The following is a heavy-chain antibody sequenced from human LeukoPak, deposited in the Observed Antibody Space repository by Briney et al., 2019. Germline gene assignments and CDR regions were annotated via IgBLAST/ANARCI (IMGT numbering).Heavy chain of an antibody. V-gene: IGHV4-34*01. CDR3: ARGKRSPAYSGSYEEAHDY. CDR2: INHSEST. CDR1: GGSFSGYY. J-gene: IGHJ4*02. Sequence: PSETLSLTCAVYGGSFSGYYWSWIRQPPGKGLEWIGEINHSESTNYNPSLKSRVTISVDTSKNQFSLKLSSVTAADTAVYYCARGKRSPAYSGSYEEAHDYWGQGTLVTVSS. D-gene: IGHD1-26*01.